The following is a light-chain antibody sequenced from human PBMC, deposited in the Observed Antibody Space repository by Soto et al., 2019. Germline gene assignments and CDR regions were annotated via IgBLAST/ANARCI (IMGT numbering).Light chain of an antibody. V-gene: IGLV2-14*01. CDR3: SSFTSSSTVL. J-gene: IGLJ2*01. Sequence: QSVPTQPASVSGSPGQSITISCTGTSSDIGGYNYVSWYQHHPGKAPKLIIYEVTNRPSGLSSRFSGSKSGNTASLTVSGLQAEDEGDYYCSSFTSSSTVLFGGGTKVTVL. CDR1: SSDIGGYNY. CDR2: EVT.